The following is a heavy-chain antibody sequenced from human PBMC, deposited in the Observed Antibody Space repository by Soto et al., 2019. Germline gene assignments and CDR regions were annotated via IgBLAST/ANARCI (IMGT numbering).Heavy chain of an antibody. CDR2: FDPEDGET. V-gene: IGHV1-24*01. CDR3: ATVRGLGDYIWGSYRYCFDY. CDR1: GYTLTELS. J-gene: IGHJ4*02. Sequence: QVQLVQSGAEVKKPGASVKVSCKVSGYTLTELSMHWVRQAPGKGLEWMGGFDPEDGETIYAQKFQGRVTMTEDTSTDTAYMELSSLRSEDTAVYYWATVRGLGDYIWGSYRYCFDYWGQGTLVTVSS. D-gene: IGHD3-16*02.